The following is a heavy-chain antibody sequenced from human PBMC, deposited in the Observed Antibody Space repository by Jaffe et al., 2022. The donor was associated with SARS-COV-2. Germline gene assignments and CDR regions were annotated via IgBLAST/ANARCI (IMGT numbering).Heavy chain of an antibody. CDR1: GFIFKNFA. Sequence: EVQMLESGGGLVQPGGSLRLSCAVSGFIFKNFAMSWVRQAPEKGLEWVSSIGGTNGDTYYADSVKGRFTISRDNSKNILYLEVNSLRAEDTAIYYCAKDQIPYNGRFDAFDIWGQGTMVTVSS. V-gene: IGHV3-23*01. CDR2: IGGTNGDT. D-gene: IGHD2-8*01. CDR3: AKDQIPYNGRFDAFDI. J-gene: IGHJ3*02.